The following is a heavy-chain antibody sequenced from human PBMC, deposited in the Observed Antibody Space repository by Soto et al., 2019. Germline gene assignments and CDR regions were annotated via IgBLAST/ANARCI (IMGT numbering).Heavy chain of an antibody. Sequence: GASVKVSCKASGGTCSSYATSCVGQAPVQGLEGMGGIIPIFGTANYAQKFQGRVTITADESTSTAYMELSSLRSEDTAVYYCARARVTRDYYYYGMDVWGQGTTVTVSS. CDR3: ARARVTRDYYYYGMDV. CDR2: IIPIFGTA. J-gene: IGHJ6*02. V-gene: IGHV1-69*13. CDR1: GGTCSSYA. D-gene: IGHD4-4*01.